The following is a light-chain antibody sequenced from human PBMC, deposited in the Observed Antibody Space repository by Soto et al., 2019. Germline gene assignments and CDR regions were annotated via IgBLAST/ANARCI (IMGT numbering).Light chain of an antibody. CDR3: SSFTGPTTLDV. V-gene: IGLV2-14*02. Sequence: QSVLTQPASVSASPGQSITISCTGTRSDVGSYNLDSWYQQHPGKAPKLMIYGVSNRPSGISNRFSGSKSGNTAFLTISGLQPEDEADYYCSSFTGPTTLDVFGTGTKLTVL. CDR2: GVS. CDR1: RSDVGSYNL. J-gene: IGLJ1*01.